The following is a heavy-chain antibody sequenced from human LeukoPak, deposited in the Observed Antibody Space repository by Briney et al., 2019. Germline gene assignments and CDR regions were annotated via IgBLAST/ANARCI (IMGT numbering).Heavy chain of an antibody. CDR2: ISSSSSYI. CDR3: ARVSIAAAGYYFDY. Sequence: GGSLRLSCAASGFTFNSYWMSWVRQAPGKGLEWVSSISSSSSYIYYADSVKGRFTISRDNAKNSLYLQMNSLRAEDTAVYYCARVSIAAAGYYFDYWGQGTLVTVSS. J-gene: IGHJ4*02. D-gene: IGHD6-13*01. V-gene: IGHV3-21*01. CDR1: GFTFNSYW.